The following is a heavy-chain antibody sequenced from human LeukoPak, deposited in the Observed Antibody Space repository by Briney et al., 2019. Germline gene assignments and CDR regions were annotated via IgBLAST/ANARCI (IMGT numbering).Heavy chain of an antibody. CDR3: ARYLGSGWYPTAYNWFDP. V-gene: IGHV5-51*01. J-gene: IGHJ5*02. D-gene: IGHD6-19*01. Sequence: GESLKISXKGSGYSFSSYWIGWVRQMPGKGLEWTGIIYPGDSDTRYSPSFQGQVTISADKSISTAYLQWSSLKASDTAMYYCARYLGSGWYPTAYNWFDPWGQGTLVTVSS. CDR2: IYPGDSDT. CDR1: GYSFSSYW.